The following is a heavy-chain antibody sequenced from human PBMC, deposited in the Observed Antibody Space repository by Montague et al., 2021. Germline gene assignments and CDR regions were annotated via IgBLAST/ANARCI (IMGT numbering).Heavy chain of an antibody. Sequence: SETLSLTCTVSSGSIFHAHWSWVRQPPGKGLEWLGSMFYGGATSNNPSPKSRVPISIDTPTNQFSLKLSFVTAADTAVYYCAKQDYFVSGTSYKGFDPWGQGILVTVSS. J-gene: IGHJ5*02. D-gene: IGHD3-10*01. V-gene: IGHV4-59*08. CDR2: MFYGGAT. CDR3: AKQDYFVSGTSYKGFDP. CDR1: SGSIFHAH.